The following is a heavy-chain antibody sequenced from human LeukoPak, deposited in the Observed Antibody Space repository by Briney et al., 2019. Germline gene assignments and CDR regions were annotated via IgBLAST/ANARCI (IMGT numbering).Heavy chain of an antibody. CDR2: ISGSGGST. Sequence: PGGSLRLSCAASGFTFSSYAMSWVRQAPGKGLEWVSAISGSGGSTYYADSVKGRFTISRDNSKNTLYLQMNSLRAEDTAVYYCAKGPFTMVRGVIITPYYYYMDVWGKGTTVTVSS. V-gene: IGHV3-23*01. J-gene: IGHJ6*03. CDR1: GFTFSSYA. D-gene: IGHD3-10*01. CDR3: AKGPFTMVRGVIITPYYYYMDV.